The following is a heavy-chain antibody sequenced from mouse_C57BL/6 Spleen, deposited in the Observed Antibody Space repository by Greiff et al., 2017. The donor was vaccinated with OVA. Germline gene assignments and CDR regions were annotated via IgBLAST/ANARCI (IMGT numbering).Heavy chain of an antibody. D-gene: IGHD1-1*01. CDR1: GYTFTDYY. J-gene: IGHJ4*01. CDR3: ARGWYYGSSLYYYAMDY. CDR2: INPNNGGT. V-gene: IGHV1-26*01. Sequence: EVQLQQSGPELVKPGASVKISCKASGYTFTDYYMNWVKQSHGKSLEWIGDINPNNGGTSYNQKFKGKATLTVDKSSSTAYMELRSLTSEDSAVYYCARGWYYGSSLYYYAMDYWGQGTSVTVSS.